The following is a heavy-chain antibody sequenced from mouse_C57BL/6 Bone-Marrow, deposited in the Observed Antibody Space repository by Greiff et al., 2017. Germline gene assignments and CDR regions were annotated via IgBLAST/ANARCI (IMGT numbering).Heavy chain of an antibody. CDR3: SRSDPLGRSFDF. CDR2: IYPTSGRT. CDR1: GYTFTSYW. Sequence: QVQLKQPGAELVKPGASVKMSCKASGYTFTSYWITWVKQRPGQGLEWIGDIYPTSGRTNYNEKFKSKAILTVDTSSNTAYMQLSSLTSEDAAVFSFSRSDPLGRSFDFWGQGTTLTVSS. V-gene: IGHV1-55*01. J-gene: IGHJ2*01. D-gene: IGHD4-1*01.